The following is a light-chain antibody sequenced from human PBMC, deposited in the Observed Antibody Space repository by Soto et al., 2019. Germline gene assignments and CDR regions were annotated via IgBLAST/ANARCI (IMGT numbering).Light chain of an antibody. CDR3: QRYYGTPLT. Sequence: DFVMTQSPDSLAVSLGERATINCKSSQSVLFGSNNYLAWYQQKSGQPPKLLINWASTRESGVPDRFSGSGSGTDSTLTISSLQAEDVAVYYCQRYYGTPLTFGGGTKVEIK. J-gene: IGKJ4*01. CDR1: QSVLFGSNNY. V-gene: IGKV4-1*01. CDR2: WAS.